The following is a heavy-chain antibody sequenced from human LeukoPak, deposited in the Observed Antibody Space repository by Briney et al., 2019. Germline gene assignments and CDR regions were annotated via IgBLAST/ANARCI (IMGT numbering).Heavy chain of an antibody. D-gene: IGHD3-22*01. CDR2: IDPSDSYT. CDR1: GYSFTSYW. V-gene: IGHV5-10-1*01. J-gene: IGHJ4*02. Sequence: GESLKISCKGSGYSFTSYWISWVRQMPGKGLEWMGRIDPSDSYTNYSPSFQGHVTISADKSISTAYLQWSSLKASDTAMYYCARLVSYYYDSSGYLYYFDYWGQGTLVTVSS. CDR3: ARLVSYYYDSSGYLYYFDY.